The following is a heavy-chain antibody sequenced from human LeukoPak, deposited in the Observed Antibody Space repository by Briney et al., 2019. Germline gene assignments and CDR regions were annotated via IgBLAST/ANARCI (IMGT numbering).Heavy chain of an antibody. D-gene: IGHD3-9*01. J-gene: IGHJ3*02. V-gene: IGHV3-30*18. CDR3: AKDSGRKLRYFDWLGAFDI. Sequence: PGGSLRLSCAASGFTFSSYGMHWVRQAPGKGLEWVAVTSYDGSNKYYADSVKGRFTISRDNSKNTLYLQMNSLRAEDTAVYYCAKDSGRKLRYFDWLGAFDIWGQGTMVTVSS. CDR2: TSYDGSNK. CDR1: GFTFSSYG.